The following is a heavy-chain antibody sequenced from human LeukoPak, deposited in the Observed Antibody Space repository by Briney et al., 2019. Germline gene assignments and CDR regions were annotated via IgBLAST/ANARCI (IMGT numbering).Heavy chain of an antibody. V-gene: IGHV3-74*01. CDR1: GFTFSNYW. CDR2: TSLDGRST. J-gene: IGHJ4*02. CDR3: ARRVYNYGPGADY. D-gene: IGHD6-13*01. Sequence: GGSLRLSCVASGFTFSNYWIHWVRQVPGKGLVWVSRTSLDGRSTTYADSVKGRFTISRDNAKNTLFLQMNSLRVEDTAVYYCARRVYNYGPGADYWGQGTLVTVSS.